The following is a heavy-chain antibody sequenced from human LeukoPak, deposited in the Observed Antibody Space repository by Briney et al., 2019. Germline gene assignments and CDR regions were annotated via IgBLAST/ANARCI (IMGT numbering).Heavy chain of an antibody. Sequence: SETLSLTCTVSGGSISSGDYYWSLIRQPPGKGLEWIGYIYYSGSTYYNPSPKSRVTISVDTSKNQFSLKLSSVTAADTAVYYCAREGYDFWSGYYDYWGQGTLVTVSS. CDR1: GGSISSGDYY. CDR2: IYYSGST. CDR3: AREGYDFWSGYYDY. J-gene: IGHJ4*02. V-gene: IGHV4-30-4*01. D-gene: IGHD3-3*01.